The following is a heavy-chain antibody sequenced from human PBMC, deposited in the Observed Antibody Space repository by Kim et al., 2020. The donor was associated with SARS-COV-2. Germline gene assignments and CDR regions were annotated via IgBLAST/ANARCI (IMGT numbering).Heavy chain of an antibody. CDR2: ITYSVIT. J-gene: IGHJ4*02. CDR1: GGSISSSSYY. D-gene: IGHD5-12*01. Sequence: SETLSLTCTVSGGSISSSSYYWGWIRHPPVPFLDFLGSITYSVITYYNPSLKSRVTISVDTSKNHFTLRLSSVTAADTAVYYCARHDPQWLRFEGYFDYWGQGTLVTVSS. V-gene: IGHV4-39*01. CDR3: ARHDPQWLRFEGYFDY.